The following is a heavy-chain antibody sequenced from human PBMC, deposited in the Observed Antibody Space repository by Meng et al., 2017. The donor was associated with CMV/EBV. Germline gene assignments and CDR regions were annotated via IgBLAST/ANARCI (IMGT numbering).Heavy chain of an antibody. CDR2: IYYSGST. V-gene: IGHV4-59*01. CDR1: GGSISSYY. CDR3: ARALAVAGPYFDY. D-gene: IGHD6-19*01. J-gene: IGHJ4*02. Sequence: GSLRLSCTASGGSISSYYWSWIRQPPGKGLEWIGYIYYSGSTNYNPSLKSRVTISVDTSKNQFSLKLSSVTAADTAVYYCARALAVAGPYFDYWGQGTLVTVSS.